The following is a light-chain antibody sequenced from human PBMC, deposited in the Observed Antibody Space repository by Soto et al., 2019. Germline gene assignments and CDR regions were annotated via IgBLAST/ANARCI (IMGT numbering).Light chain of an antibody. V-gene: IGKV1-33*01. CDR2: DAS. CDR1: QAINNY. J-gene: IGKJ4*01. CDR3: QQYDNLPLT. Sequence: DIQMTQSPSSLSASVGDRVTITCQASQAINNYLHWYQQKPGKAPKXLIYDASNLETGVPSRFSGSVSGTDFTFTISSLQPEDSETYYGQQYDNLPLTFGGGTKVDIK.